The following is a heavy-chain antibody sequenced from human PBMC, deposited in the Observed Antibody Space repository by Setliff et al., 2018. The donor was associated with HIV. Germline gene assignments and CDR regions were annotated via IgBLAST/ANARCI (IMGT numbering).Heavy chain of an antibody. Sequence: GGSLRLSCAASGFTFSTYWMSWVRQAPGKGLEWVANINQDWRERYYVDSVKGRFTISRDNAKSSLYLQMNSLRVEDTAVYYCAKDCDYFESSAYYDALDMWGQGTMVTVSS. D-gene: IGHD3-22*01. CDR3: AKDCDYFESSAYYDALDM. CDR1: GFTFSTYW. J-gene: IGHJ3*02. CDR2: INQDWRER. V-gene: IGHV3-7*03.